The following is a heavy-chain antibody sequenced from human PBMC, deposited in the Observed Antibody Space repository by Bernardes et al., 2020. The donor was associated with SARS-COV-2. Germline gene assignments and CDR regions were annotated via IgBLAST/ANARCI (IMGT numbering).Heavy chain of an antibody. CDR3: ARETANNWFDS. CDR2: IYYRGST. Sequence: ETLSLTCTVSGGSMSSNYWSWVRQSPGGGLEWIGYIYYRGSTNYNPSLKSRVTLSVDTSKSQFSLRMTSVTAADTAVYYCARETANNWFDSWGPGTLVTVSS. V-gene: IGHV4-59*01. J-gene: IGHJ5*01. CDR1: GGSMSSNY.